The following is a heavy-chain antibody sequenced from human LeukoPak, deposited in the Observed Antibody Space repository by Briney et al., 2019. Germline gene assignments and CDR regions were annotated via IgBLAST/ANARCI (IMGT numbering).Heavy chain of an antibody. D-gene: IGHD6-19*01. V-gene: IGHV3-23*01. J-gene: IGHJ4*02. CDR1: GFTFSSYA. CDR2: ICGSGGST. CDR3: AKQGSSGWWGNYFDY. Sequence: GWSLSLSCAAPGFTFSSYAMSWVRQAAGRGLEWVSAICGSGGSTYYADSVKGRFTISRDNSKNTLYLQMNSLRAEDTAVYYCAKQGSSGWWGNYFDYWGQGTLVTVSS.